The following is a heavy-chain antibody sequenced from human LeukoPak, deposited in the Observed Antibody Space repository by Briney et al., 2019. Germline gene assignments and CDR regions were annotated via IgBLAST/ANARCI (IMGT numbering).Heavy chain of an antibody. J-gene: IGHJ4*02. D-gene: IGHD3-16*01. CDR3: ARGRGSIDYVWGSLGASAYFDY. CDR1: GGSFSGYY. Sequence: PSETLSLTCAVYGGSFSGYYWSWIRQPPGKGLEWIGEINHSGSTNYNPSLKSRVTISVDTSKNQFSLKLSSVTAADTAVYYCARGRGSIDYVWGSLGASAYFDYWGQGTLVTVSS. V-gene: IGHV4-34*01. CDR2: INHSGST.